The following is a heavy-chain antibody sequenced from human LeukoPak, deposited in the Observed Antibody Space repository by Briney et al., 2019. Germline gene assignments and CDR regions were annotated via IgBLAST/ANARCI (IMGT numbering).Heavy chain of an antibody. D-gene: IGHD3-22*01. CDR3: ARDPGYYDSSGYFPAYFQH. V-gene: IGHV3-21*01. J-gene: IGHJ1*01. CDR2: ISSSSSHK. Sequence: PGGSLTLSCAASGFTFSSYSMNWVRQAPGKGLEWVSSISSSSSHKYYADSVKGRFNISRDNAKNSPYLQMNSLRAEDTAVYYCARDPGYYDSSGYFPAYFQHWGQGTLVTVSS. CDR1: GFTFSSYS.